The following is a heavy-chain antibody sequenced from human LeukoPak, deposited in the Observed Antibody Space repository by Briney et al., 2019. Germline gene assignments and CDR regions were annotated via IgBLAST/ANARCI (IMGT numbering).Heavy chain of an antibody. V-gene: IGHV1-69*04. CDR2: IVPFLDIT. D-gene: IGHD4-23*01. CDR3: ARANGGDSGDALDI. J-gene: IGHJ3*02. Sequence: ASVKVSCKVSGGSLSSFGISWVRQAPGQGLEWMGRIVPFLDITNYAQKFQGRVTVTADKSTNTVYMELSSLRSQDTAVYYCARANGGDSGDALDIWGQGTMVTVSS. CDR1: GGSLSSFG.